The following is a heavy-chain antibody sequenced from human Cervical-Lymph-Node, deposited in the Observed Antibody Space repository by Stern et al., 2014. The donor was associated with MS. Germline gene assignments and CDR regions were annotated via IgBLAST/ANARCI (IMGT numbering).Heavy chain of an antibody. CDR1: GFTFDDYA. J-gene: IGHJ4*02. V-gene: IGHV3-9*01. CDR3: AKGSGGSGYYPVALDY. CDR2: ITWNSVSV. D-gene: IGHD3-3*01. Sequence: EVQLVESGGGLVKPGRSLRLSCAASGFTFDDYAMHWVRQAPGKGLEWVSGITWNSVSVGYADSVKGRFTISRDNAKNSLYLQMNSLRGDDTALYYCAKGSGGSGYYPVALDYWGQGTLVTVSS.